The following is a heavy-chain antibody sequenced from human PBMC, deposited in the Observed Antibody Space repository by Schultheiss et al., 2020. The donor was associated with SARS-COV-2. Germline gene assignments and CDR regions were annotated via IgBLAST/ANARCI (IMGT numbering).Heavy chain of an antibody. Sequence: ASVKVSCKASGYTFTGYYMHWVRQAPGQGLEWMGWINPNSGGTNYAQKFQGRVTMTRDTSISTAYMELSRLRSDDTAVYYCATRYYDILTGYYEVVYYYYGMDVWGQGTTVTVSS. CDR1: GYTFTGYY. V-gene: IGHV1-2*02. D-gene: IGHD3-9*01. CDR2: INPNSGGT. CDR3: ATRYYDILTGYYEVVYYYYGMDV. J-gene: IGHJ6*02.